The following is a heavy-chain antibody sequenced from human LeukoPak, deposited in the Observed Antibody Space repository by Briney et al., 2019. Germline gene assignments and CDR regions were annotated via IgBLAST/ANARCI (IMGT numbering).Heavy chain of an antibody. D-gene: IGHD2-8*01. V-gene: IGHV3-15*01. CDR3: TTAYCTNGVCYSDAFDI. Sequence: GGSLRLSCAASGFTFSNAWMSWVRQAPGKGLEWVGRIKSKTDGGTTDYAAPVKGRFTISRDDSKNTLYLQMNSLKTEDTAVYYCTTAYCTNGVCYSDAFDIWGQGTMVTVSS. CDR2: IKSKTDGGTT. CDR1: GFTFSNAW. J-gene: IGHJ3*02.